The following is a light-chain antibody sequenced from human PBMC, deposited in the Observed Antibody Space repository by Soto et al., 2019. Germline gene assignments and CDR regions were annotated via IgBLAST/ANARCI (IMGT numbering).Light chain of an antibody. J-gene: IGLJ1*01. Sequence: QSLLTQAAYVSGSPGQSITISCTGTTRDVGAYEYVSWYQQHPGKAPKLLIYDVSNRPSGVSTRFSGSKSGNTASLTISGLQAEDEGDYYCTSYTTRRLSVFGSGTKVTVL. CDR3: TSYTTRRLSV. CDR1: TRDVGAYEY. CDR2: DVS. V-gene: IGLV2-14*03.